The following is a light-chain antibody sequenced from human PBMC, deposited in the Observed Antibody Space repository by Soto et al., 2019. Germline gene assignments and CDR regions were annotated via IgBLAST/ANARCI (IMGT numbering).Light chain of an antibody. Sequence: DIKMTQSPSSLSASVGDRVTITCQASQDISNYLNWYQQKPGKAPKVLIYDASNLGTGVPSRFSGSGSGTDFTFSISSLQPEDVATYYCQQYDGLPTVGQGTRLEI. CDR1: QDISNY. CDR2: DAS. J-gene: IGKJ5*01. CDR3: QQYDGLPT. V-gene: IGKV1-33*01.